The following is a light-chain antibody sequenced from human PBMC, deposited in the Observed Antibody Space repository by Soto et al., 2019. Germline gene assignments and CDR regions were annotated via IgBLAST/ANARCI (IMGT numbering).Light chain of an antibody. V-gene: IGKV1-8*01. Sequence: AIRMTQSPSSLSASTGDRVTITCRASQGISSYLAWYQQKPGKAPKLLIYAASTLQSGVTARFSGSGSGTDVTLTISCLQSEDFATYYCQQYYSYPLTFGGGTKVEIK. CDR2: AAS. CDR3: QQYYSYPLT. J-gene: IGKJ4*01. CDR1: QGISSY.